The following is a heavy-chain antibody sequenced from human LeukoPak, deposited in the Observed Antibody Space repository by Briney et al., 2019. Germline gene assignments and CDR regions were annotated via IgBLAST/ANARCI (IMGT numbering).Heavy chain of an antibody. D-gene: IGHD5-18*01. V-gene: IGHV1-69*13. CDR1: GGTFSSYA. CDR3: AREIRQRRGYSYGYLGY. J-gene: IGHJ4*02. Sequence: SVKVSCKASGGTFSSYAISWVRQAPGQGLEWMGGIIPIFGTANYAQKFQGRVTITADESTSTAYMELSRLRSDDTAVYYCAREIRQRRGYSYGYLGYWGQGTLVTVSS. CDR2: IIPIFGTA.